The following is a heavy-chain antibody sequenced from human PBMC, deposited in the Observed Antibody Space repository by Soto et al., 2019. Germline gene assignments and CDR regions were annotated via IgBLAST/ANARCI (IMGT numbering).Heavy chain of an antibody. CDR1: GFNFRIYG. V-gene: IGHV3-30*03. D-gene: IGHD3-10*01. CDR2: ASYDGSET. J-gene: IGHJ4*02. CDR3: VRDSGWPILNFDS. Sequence: AGSMRLSCRASGFNFRIYGIHWVRQAQGRGLEWVAAASYDGSETYYADSAKGRISVSKENSKNTAFLQMNALRHEDNAVYFCVRDSGWPILNFDSWGQGSLGTVSS.